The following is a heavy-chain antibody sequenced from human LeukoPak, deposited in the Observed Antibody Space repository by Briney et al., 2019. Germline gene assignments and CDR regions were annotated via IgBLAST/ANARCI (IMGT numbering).Heavy chain of an antibody. CDR3: ARQSGSYRYAGIDY. J-gene: IGHJ4*02. CDR2: IYPGDSDT. V-gene: IGHV5-51*01. D-gene: IGHD3-16*02. Sequence: GESLKISCNGSGYSFTTYWIGWVRQMPGKGLEWMGIIYPGDSDTRYSPSFQGQVTILADKSISTAYLQWSSLKASDTATYYCARQSGSYRYAGIDYWGQGTLVIVSS. CDR1: GYSFTTYW.